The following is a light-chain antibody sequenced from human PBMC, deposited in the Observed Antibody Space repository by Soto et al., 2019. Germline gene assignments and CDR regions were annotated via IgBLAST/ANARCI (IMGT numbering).Light chain of an antibody. Sequence: QAVVSQEPSFSVSPVETVTLTCGLTSASVLTSYYPSWYQQTPGQAPRTLISSTNIRSSGVPDRFSGSILGNKAALTITGAQADDESDYYCALYVGSGTVVFGGGTKLTVL. CDR2: STN. CDR3: ALYVGSGTVV. J-gene: IGLJ2*01. V-gene: IGLV8-61*01. CDR1: SASVLTSYY.